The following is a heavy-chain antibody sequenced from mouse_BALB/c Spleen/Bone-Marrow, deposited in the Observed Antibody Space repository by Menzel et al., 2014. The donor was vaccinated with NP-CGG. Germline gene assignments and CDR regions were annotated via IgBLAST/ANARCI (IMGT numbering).Heavy chain of an antibody. J-gene: IGHJ3*01. V-gene: IGHV1-69*01. CDR1: GYTFTDYW. CDR3: ARSDYRFDPLPY. D-gene: IGHD2-14*01. Sequence: QVQLKESGAELVMPGASVKMSCKASGYTFTDYWMHWVKQRPGQGLEWIGAVDTSDSYTSYNQKFKGKATLTVDESSSTAFMQLSSLASEDSAVYYCARSDYRFDPLPYWGQGTLVTVSA. CDR2: VDTSDSYT.